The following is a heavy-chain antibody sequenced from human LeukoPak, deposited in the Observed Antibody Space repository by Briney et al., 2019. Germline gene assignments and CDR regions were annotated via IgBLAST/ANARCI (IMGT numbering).Heavy chain of an antibody. Sequence: GASVKVPCKASGYTFTSYDINWVRQATGQGLEWMGWMNPNSGNTGYAQKFQGRVTMTRNTSISTAYMELSSLRSEDTAVYYCARVGQQLVNWFDPWGQGTPVTVSS. CDR3: ARVGQQLVNWFDP. V-gene: IGHV1-8*01. CDR1: GYTFTSYD. CDR2: MNPNSGNT. D-gene: IGHD6-13*01. J-gene: IGHJ5*02.